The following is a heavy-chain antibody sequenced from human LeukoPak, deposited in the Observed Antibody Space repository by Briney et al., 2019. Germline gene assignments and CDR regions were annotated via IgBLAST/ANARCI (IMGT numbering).Heavy chain of an antibody. CDR1: GYTFTGYY. CDR3: ARGIVVVPAAIRIGIRYFQH. CDR2: INPNSGGT. D-gene: IGHD2-2*02. Sequence: ASVKVSCKASGYTFTGYYMHWVRQAPGQGLEWMGWINPNSGGTNYAQKFQGWVTMTRDTSISTAYMELSRLRSDDTAVYYCARGIVVVPAAIRIGIRYFQHWGQGTLVTVSS. J-gene: IGHJ1*01. V-gene: IGHV1-2*04.